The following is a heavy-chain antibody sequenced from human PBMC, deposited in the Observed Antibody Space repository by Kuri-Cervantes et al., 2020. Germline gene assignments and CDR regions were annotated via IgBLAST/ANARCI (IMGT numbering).Heavy chain of an antibody. Sequence: ASVKVSCKASGGTFSSYAISWVRQAPGQGLEWMGWMNPNSGNTGYAQKFQGRVTMTRNTSISTAYMELSSLGSEDTAVYYCARGGDAFDIWGQGTMVTVSS. CDR3: ARGGDAFDI. V-gene: IGHV1-8*02. CDR1: GGTFSSYA. CDR2: MNPNSGNT. J-gene: IGHJ3*02.